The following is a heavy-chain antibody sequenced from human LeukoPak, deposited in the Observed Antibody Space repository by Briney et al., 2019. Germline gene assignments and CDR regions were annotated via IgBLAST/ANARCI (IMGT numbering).Heavy chain of an antibody. V-gene: IGHV3-11*04. CDR2: ISSSGSTI. CDR1: GFTFSDYY. D-gene: IGHD2-2*01. CDR3: ARDFRIVVVPAAMGDEYDY. Sequence: GGSLRLSCAASGFTFSDYYMSWIRQAPGKGLEWVSYISSSGSTIYYADSVKGRFTISRDNAKNSLYLQMNSLRAEDTAVYYCARDFRIVVVPAAMGDEYDYWGQGTLVTVSS. J-gene: IGHJ4*02.